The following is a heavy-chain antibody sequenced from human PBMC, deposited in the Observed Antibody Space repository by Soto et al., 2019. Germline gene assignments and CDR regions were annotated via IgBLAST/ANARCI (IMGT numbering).Heavy chain of an antibody. CDR1: GGSISSSSYY. CDR3: AKLMNYDILTGYYPYGMDV. J-gene: IGHJ6*02. V-gene: IGHV4-39*01. CDR2: IYYSGST. D-gene: IGHD3-9*01. Sequence: ETLSLTCTVSGGSISSSSYYWGWIRQPPGKGLEWIGSIYYSGSTYYNPSLKSRVTISVDTSKNQFSLKLSSVTAADTAVYYCAKLMNYDILTGYYPYGMDVLGQGTTVT.